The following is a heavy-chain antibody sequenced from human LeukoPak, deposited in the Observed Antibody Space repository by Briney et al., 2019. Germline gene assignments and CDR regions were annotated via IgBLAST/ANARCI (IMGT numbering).Heavy chain of an antibody. J-gene: IGHJ4*02. V-gene: IGHV1-2*06. CDR1: GYTFTGYY. Sequence: GASVKVSCKASGYTFTGYYMHWVRQVPGQGLEWMGRINPNSGGTNYAQKFQGRVTMTRDTSISTAYMELSRLRSDDTAVYYCARDYYDSSGYSAGISYWGQGTLVTVSS. CDR3: ARDYYDSSGYSAGISY. CDR2: INPNSGGT. D-gene: IGHD3-22*01.